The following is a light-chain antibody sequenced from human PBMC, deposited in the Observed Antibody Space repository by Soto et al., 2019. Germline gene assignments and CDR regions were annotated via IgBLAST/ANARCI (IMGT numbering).Light chain of an antibody. CDR2: DTS. CDR3: QQYSSLWT. J-gene: IGKJ1*01. CDR1: QSISSW. Sequence: DIQMTQSPSTLSASVGDRVTITYRASQSISSWLAWYQQKPGKAPNLLIYDTSSLQSGVPPRFSGSRSVTEFTLTISILQPDDFSIYYCQQYSSLWTFGQWTRVEI. V-gene: IGKV1-5*01.